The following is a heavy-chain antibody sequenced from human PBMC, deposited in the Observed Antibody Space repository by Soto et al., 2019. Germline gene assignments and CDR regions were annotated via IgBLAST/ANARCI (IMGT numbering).Heavy chain of an antibody. Sequence: GGSLRLSCAASGFTFSSYGMHWVRQATGKGLEWVSTIGTAGDTYYPGSVEGRFTISRENAKNSLYLQMNSLRAGDTAVYYCARVRPPSSTSKYYYYYGMDVWFQGTTVTVS. CDR1: GFTFSSYG. CDR3: ARVRPPSSTSKYYYYYGMDV. V-gene: IGHV3-13*04. J-gene: IGHJ6*02. CDR2: IGTAGDT. D-gene: IGHD2-2*01.